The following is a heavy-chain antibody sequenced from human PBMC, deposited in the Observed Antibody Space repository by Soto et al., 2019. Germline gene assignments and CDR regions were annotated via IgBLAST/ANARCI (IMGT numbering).Heavy chain of an antibody. CDR2: ISYDGSNK. Sequence: PGGSLRLSCAASGFTFSSYGMHWVRQAPGKGLEWVAVISYDGSNKYYADSVKGRFTISRDNSKNTLYLQMNSLRAEDTAVYYCAKDKNTGGLDYWGQGTLVTVSS. V-gene: IGHV3-30*18. D-gene: IGHD4-17*01. CDR3: AKDKNTGGLDY. J-gene: IGHJ4*02. CDR1: GFTFSSYG.